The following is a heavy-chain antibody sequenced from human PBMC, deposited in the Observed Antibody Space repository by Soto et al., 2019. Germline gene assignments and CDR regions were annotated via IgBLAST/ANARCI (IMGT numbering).Heavy chain of an antibody. CDR1: GGSISSYY. CDR2: IYYSGST. D-gene: IGHD4-17*01. V-gene: IGHV4-59*01. CDR3: ARFTVTKAFWDY. J-gene: IGHJ4*02. Sequence: SETLSLTCTVSGGSISSYYWSWIWQPPGKGLEWIGYIYYSGSTNYNPSLKSRVTISVDTSKNQFSLKLSSVTAADTAVYYCARFTVTKAFWDYWGQGTLVTVSS.